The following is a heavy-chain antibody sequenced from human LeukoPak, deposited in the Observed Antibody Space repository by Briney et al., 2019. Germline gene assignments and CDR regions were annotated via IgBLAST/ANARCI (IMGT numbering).Heavy chain of an antibody. D-gene: IGHD3-9*01. CDR2: IDPSDSYT. CDR3: AKLEYFADY. Sequence: GESLSISCEGSGYSFTSYWISWVRQMPGKGLEWMGRIDPSDSYTNYSPSFQGHVTISVDKSINTAYLQWSSLKASDTAMYYCAKLEYFADYWGQGTLVTVSS. J-gene: IGHJ4*02. CDR1: GYSFTSYW. V-gene: IGHV5-10-1*01.